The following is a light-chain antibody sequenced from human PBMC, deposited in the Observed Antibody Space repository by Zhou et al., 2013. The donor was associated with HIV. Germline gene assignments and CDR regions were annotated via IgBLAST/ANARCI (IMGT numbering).Light chain of an antibody. Sequence: DVVMTQSPLSLPVTLGQPASISCRSSQSLVYTDGNTYLNWFHQRPGQSPRRLIYKVSYRDSGVPDRFSGSGFGTNYTLKISRVEAEDVGVYYCMQGTHWPVTFGQGTKLEIK. V-gene: IGKV2-30*01. CDR1: QSLVYTDGNTY. CDR3: MQGTHWPVT. J-gene: IGKJ2*01. CDR2: KVS.